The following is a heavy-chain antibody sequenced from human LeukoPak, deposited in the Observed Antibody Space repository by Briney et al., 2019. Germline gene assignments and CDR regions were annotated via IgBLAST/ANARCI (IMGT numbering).Heavy chain of an antibody. Sequence: GGSLRLSCAASGFTFSSYAMSWVRQAPGKGLEWVSGINWNGGSTGYADSVKGRFTISRDNAKNSLYLQMNSLRAEDTALYYCARDDTRVGATTWFDPWGQGTLVTVSS. D-gene: IGHD1-26*01. CDR1: GFTFSSYA. J-gene: IGHJ5*02. CDR3: ARDDTRVGATTWFDP. CDR2: INWNGGST. V-gene: IGHV3-20*04.